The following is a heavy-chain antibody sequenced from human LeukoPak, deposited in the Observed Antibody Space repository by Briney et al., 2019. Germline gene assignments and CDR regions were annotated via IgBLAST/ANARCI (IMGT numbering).Heavy chain of an antibody. CDR3: ASPVGATTVRAFDI. J-gene: IGHJ3*02. CDR2: TRNEANIYTT. CDR1: GFIFSDHY. Sequence: GGSLRLSCAASGFIFSDHYMDWVRQAPGRGLEWVGRTRNEANIYTTKYAASVKGRFTISRDDSKNSLYLQMNSLKTEDTAVYYCASPVGATTVRAFDIWGQGTMVTVSS. V-gene: IGHV3-72*01. D-gene: IGHD1-26*01.